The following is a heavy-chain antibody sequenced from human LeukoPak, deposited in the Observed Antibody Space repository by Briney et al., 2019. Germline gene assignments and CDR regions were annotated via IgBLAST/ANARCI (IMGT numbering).Heavy chain of an antibody. CDR1: GGSISNYY. D-gene: IGHD6-19*01. Sequence: SETLSLTCTVSGGSISNYYWNWIRQPPGKGLEWIGEINHSGSTNYHPSLKSRVTISVDTSKNQFSLKLSSVTAADTAVYYCARGIYNSVDYWGQGTRVTVSS. V-gene: IGHV4-34*01. J-gene: IGHJ4*02. CDR3: ARGIYNSVDY. CDR2: INHSGST.